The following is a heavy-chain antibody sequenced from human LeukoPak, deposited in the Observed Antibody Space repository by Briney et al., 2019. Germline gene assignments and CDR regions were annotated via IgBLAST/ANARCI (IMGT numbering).Heavy chain of an antibody. CDR2: IYHRGNT. CDR1: GGSISSSNW. CDR3: VRHIRIHCSVGRCYYDAFDI. V-gene: IGHV4-4*02. Sequence: SGTLSLTCAVSGGSISSSNWWNWVRQTPGKGLEWIGEIYHRGNTHYNPSLKSRVTISVDTSKNQFSLKLSSVTAADTAVYYCVRHIRIHCSVGRCYYDAFDIWGQGTMVTVSS. J-gene: IGHJ3*02. D-gene: IGHD2-15*01.